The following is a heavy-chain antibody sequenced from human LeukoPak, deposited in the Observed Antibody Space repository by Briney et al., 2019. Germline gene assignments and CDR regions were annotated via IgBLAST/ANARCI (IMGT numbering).Heavy chain of an antibody. CDR3: ARTSGPSSTWYYFDY. J-gene: IGHJ4*02. Sequence: GESLKISCKGSGYSFTVYRIGWVRQMPGKGLEWMGIIYPGDSDTRYSPSFQGQVTISADKSISTAYLQWSSLKASDTAMYYCARTSGPSSTWYYFDYWGQGTLVTVSS. CDR2: IYPGDSDT. CDR1: GYSFTVYR. D-gene: IGHD6-13*01. V-gene: IGHV5-51*01.